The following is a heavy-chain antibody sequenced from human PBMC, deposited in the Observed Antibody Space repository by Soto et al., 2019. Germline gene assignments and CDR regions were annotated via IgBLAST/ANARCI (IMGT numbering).Heavy chain of an antibody. CDR1: GFTVSSNY. CDR2: IYSGGST. Sequence: GGSLRLSCAASGFTVSSNYMSWVRQAPGKGLEWVSVIYSGGSTYYADSVKGRFTISRDNSKNTLYLQMNSLRAEDTAVYYCARRYCSSTSCPYSDNWFDPWGQGTLVTVSS. J-gene: IGHJ5*02. D-gene: IGHD2-2*01. CDR3: ARRYCSSTSCPYSDNWFDP. V-gene: IGHV3-66*01.